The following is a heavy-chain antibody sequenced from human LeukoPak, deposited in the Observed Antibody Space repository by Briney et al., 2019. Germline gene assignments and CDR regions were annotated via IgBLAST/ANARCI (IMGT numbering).Heavy chain of an antibody. CDR3: ARDLRNIVVVPAARLGHYGMDV. CDR1: GFTFSSYW. Sequence: PGGSLRLSCAASGFTFSSYWMSWVRQAPGKGLEWVANIKQDGSEKYYVDSVKGRFTISRDNAKNSLCLQMNSLRAEDTAVYYCARDLRNIVVVPAARLGHYGMDVWGKGTTVTVSS. V-gene: IGHV3-7*03. D-gene: IGHD2-2*01. J-gene: IGHJ6*04. CDR2: IKQDGSEK.